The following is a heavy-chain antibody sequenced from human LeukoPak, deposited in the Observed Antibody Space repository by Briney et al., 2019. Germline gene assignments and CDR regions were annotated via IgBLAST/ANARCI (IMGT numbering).Heavy chain of an antibody. V-gene: IGHV3-21*01. CDR1: GFTFSSYS. CDR3: ARDSRMDMVRGIY. Sequence: PGGSLRLSCAASGFTFSSYSMNWVRQAPGKGLEWVSSISGSSSYIYYADSVKGRFTISRDNAKNSLYLQMNSLRAEDTAVYYCARDSRMDMVRGIYWGQGTLVTVSS. D-gene: IGHD3-10*01. CDR2: ISGSSSYI. J-gene: IGHJ4*02.